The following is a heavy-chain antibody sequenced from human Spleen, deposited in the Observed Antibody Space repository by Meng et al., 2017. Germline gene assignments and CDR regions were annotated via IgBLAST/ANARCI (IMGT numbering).Heavy chain of an antibody. V-gene: IGHV4-31*01. D-gene: IGHD6-19*01. CDR1: GDSISSGGYY. Sequence: QGQLQESGPGLGKPARTLSPTCTVSGDSISSGGYYWSCIRQHPGKGLEWIGYIYYSGSTYYNPSLKSLVTMSVDTSKNQFSLNLSSVTAADTAVYYCARGIAVAGTNPPFDYWGQGTLVTVSS. J-gene: IGHJ4*02. CDR2: IYYSGST. CDR3: ARGIAVAGTNPPFDY.